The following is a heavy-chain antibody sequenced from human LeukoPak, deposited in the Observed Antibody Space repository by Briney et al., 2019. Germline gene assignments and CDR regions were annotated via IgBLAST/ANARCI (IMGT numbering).Heavy chain of an antibody. CDR3: ARAQVGAVTGYGMDV. D-gene: IGHD1-26*01. CDR2: IYSGGST. CDR1: GFTVSSNY. V-gene: IGHV3-66*01. Sequence: PGGSLRLSCAASGFTVSSNYMSWVRQAPGKGLEWVSAIYSGGSTYYADSVKGGFTISRDNSKNTLYLQMNSLRAEDTAVYYCARAQVGAVTGYGMDVWGQGTTVTVSS. J-gene: IGHJ6*02.